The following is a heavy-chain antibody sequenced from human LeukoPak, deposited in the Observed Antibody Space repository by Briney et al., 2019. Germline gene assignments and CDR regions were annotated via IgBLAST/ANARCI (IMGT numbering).Heavy chain of an antibody. Sequence: TPGGSLRLSRSASGFSFSDYDMDWVRQAPGKGLEWVSAISGRSSHVYYGESVKGRFTTSRDNAKNSLYLQLDSLGVEDTAVYYCGRAFPPLRTSSAGDLWGQGTLVTVSS. CDR2: ISGRSSHV. V-gene: IGHV3-21*01. CDR1: GFSFSDYD. CDR3: GRAFPPLRTSSAGDL. J-gene: IGHJ1*01. D-gene: IGHD3-16*01.